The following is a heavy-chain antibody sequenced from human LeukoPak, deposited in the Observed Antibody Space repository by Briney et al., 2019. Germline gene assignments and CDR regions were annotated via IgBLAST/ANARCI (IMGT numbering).Heavy chain of an antibody. CDR1: GYSISRGYY. CDR3: ARGLGLRGYCSSTSCFYSTRKFDY. Sequence: SETLSLTCAVSGYSISRGYYWGWIRPPPGKWLEWSGELNHSGSTNYNPSLKSRVTISVDTSKNHLSLKLSSVTAADTAVHYCARGLGLRGYCSSTSCFYSTRKFDYWGQGTLVTVSS. D-gene: IGHD2-2*01. J-gene: IGHJ4*02. CDR2: LNHSGST. V-gene: IGHV4-38-2*01.